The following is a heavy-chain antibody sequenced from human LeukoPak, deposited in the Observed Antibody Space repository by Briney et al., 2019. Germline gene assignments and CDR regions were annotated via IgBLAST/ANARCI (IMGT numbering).Heavy chain of an antibody. CDR3: ARAGTQTYFFDY. V-gene: IGHV4-61*02. CDR1: GGSISSGSYY. J-gene: IGHJ4*02. Sequence: ASETLSLTCTVSGGSISSGSYYWTWIRQPAGKGLEWIGRIYTSGSTNFNPSLKSRVTISLGTSKNQFSLKLSSVTAADTAVYYCARAGTQTYFFDYWGQGTRVTVSS. D-gene: IGHD1-14*01. CDR2: IYTSGST.